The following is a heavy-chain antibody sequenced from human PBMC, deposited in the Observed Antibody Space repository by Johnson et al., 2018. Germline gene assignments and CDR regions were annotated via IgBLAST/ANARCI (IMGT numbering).Heavy chain of an antibody. D-gene: IGHD3-3*01. V-gene: IGHV3-30*03. CDR3: AGEMGIIRANYYYYGMDV. Sequence: QVRLVQSGGGVVQPGRSLRLSCAASGFTFSRYGMPWVRQAQGKGLEWVAVISYDGSIKYYEDSVKGRLTISRDNSKNTLYPQMNSLRAEDTAVYYCAGEMGIIRANYYYYGMDVWGQGTTVTVSS. CDR1: GFTFSRYG. J-gene: IGHJ6*02. CDR2: ISYDGSIK.